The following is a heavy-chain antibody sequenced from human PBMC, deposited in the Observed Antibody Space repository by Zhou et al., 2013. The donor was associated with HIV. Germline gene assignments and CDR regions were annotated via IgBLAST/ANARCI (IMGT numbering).Heavy chain of an antibody. CDR2: ISAYNGNT. D-gene: IGHD3-10*01. V-gene: IGHV1-18*01. CDR1: GYTFTSYG. CDR3: ARDSPGTRYYYGSAPSPGGDYYYGMDV. Sequence: QVQLVQSGAEVKKPGASVKVSCKASGYTFTSYGISWVRQAPGQGLEWMGWISAYNGNTNYAQKLQGRVTMTTDTSTSTAYMELRSLRSDDTAVYYCARDSPGTRYYYGSAPSPGGDYYYGMDVWGQGTTVTVSS. J-gene: IGHJ6*02.